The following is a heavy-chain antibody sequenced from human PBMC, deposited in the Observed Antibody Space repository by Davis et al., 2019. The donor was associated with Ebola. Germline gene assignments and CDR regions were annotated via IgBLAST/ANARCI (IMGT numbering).Heavy chain of an antibody. V-gene: IGHV1-69*13. CDR1: GYISPSYG. Sequence: SVMVSCKASGYISPSYGISWVRQPPRQGLEGMGGIIPMFGTANYAQKLQGRVTITADESTSTAYMELSSLRSEDTAVNYCERGGGYSSSQILYYYYGMDVWGKGTTVTVSS. D-gene: IGHD6-13*01. CDR2: IIPMFGTA. CDR3: ERGGGYSSSQILYYYYGMDV. J-gene: IGHJ6*04.